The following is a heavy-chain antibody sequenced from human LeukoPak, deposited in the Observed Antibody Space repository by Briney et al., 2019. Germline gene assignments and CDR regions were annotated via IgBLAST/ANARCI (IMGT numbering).Heavy chain of an antibody. CDR3: ASLGVLVAVDHDY. J-gene: IGHJ4*02. Sequence: SETLSLTCTVSGGSISSTSDYWGWIRQPPGKGLEWIGSIYYSGSTYYNPSLKSRVTISVDTSKNQFSLKLSSVTAADTAVYYCASLGVLVAVDHDYWGQGTLVTVSS. CDR2: IYYSGST. V-gene: IGHV4-39*01. D-gene: IGHD6-19*01. CDR1: GGSISSTSDY.